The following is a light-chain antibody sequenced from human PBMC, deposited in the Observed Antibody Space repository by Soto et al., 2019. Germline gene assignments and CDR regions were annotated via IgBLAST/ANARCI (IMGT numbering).Light chain of an antibody. CDR3: QQRSNWPRT. Sequence: EIVMAQSTATLSVSPGERATLSCRASQRLSINLAWYQQKPGQAPRLLNYDASNRATGIPARFSGSGSGTDFTLTISSLEPEDFAVYYCQQRSNWPRTFDHGTKVDI. CDR2: DAS. V-gene: IGKV3-11*01. CDR1: QRLSIN. J-gene: IGKJ1*01.